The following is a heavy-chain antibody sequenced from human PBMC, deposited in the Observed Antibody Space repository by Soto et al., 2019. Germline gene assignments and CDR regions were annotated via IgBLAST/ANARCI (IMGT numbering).Heavy chain of an antibody. CDR2: ISGYNGDT. CDR3: AREGVRPYYYYGMDV. Sequence: QVHLVQSGAEVKKPGASVKVSCKASGYSFTTYGISLVRQAPGQGLEWMGWISGYNGDTNYAQNFQARVTMTTDTSTSTAYMELRSLRSDDTAVYYCAREGVRPYYYYGMDVWGQGTTVTVSS. V-gene: IGHV1-18*01. J-gene: IGHJ6*02. D-gene: IGHD2-21*01. CDR1: GYSFTTYG.